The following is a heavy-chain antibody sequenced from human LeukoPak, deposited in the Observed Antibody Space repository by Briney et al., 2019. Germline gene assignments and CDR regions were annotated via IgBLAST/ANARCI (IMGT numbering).Heavy chain of an antibody. D-gene: IGHD3-3*01. CDR2: INPSGGST. Sequence: ASVKVSCKASGYTFTSYYTHWVRQAPGQGLEWMGIINPSGGSTSYAQKFQGRVTMTRDTSTSTVYMELSSLRSEDTAVYYCARAHPYDFWSGYYLYWGQGTLVTVSS. V-gene: IGHV1-46*01. CDR1: GYTFTSYY. J-gene: IGHJ4*02. CDR3: ARAHPYDFWSGYYLY.